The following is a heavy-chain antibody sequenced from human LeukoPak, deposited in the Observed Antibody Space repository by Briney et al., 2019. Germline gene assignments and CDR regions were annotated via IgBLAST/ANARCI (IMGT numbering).Heavy chain of an antibody. CDR1: GGSFSGYY. J-gene: IGHJ4*02. CDR2: IYHSGST. CDR3: ARGGVTYYYSDY. V-gene: IGHV4-34*01. Sequence: SETLSLTCAVYGGSFSGYYWSWIRQPPGKGLEWIGSIYHSGSTYYNPSLKSRVTISVDTSKNQFSLKLSSVTAADTAVYYCARGGVTYYYSDYWGQGTLVTVSS. D-gene: IGHD2-21*02.